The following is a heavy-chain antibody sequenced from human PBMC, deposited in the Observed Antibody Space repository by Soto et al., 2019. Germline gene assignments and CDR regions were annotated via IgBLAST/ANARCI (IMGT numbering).Heavy chain of an antibody. Sequence: GGSLRLSCAASGFTFSSYWMSWVRQAPGKGLEWVANIKQDGSEKYYVDSVKGRFTISRDNAKNSLYLQMNSLRAEDTAVYYCARDLHSSGTTRPDAEGYWGQGTLVTVSS. J-gene: IGHJ4*02. D-gene: IGHD6-19*01. V-gene: IGHV3-7*01. CDR2: IKQDGSEK. CDR1: GFTFSSYW. CDR3: ARDLHSSGTTRPDAEGY.